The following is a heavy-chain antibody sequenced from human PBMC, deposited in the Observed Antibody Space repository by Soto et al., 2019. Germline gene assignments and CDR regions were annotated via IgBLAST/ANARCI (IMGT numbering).Heavy chain of an antibody. CDR3: AKGGGSGYFGYHYIDV. D-gene: IGHD3-3*01. CDR2: ISGSGTQT. J-gene: IGHJ6*03. V-gene: IGHV3-23*01. CDR1: EFPFFEYS. Sequence: EVQLLDAGGGLGQSGGPLRLSRAASEFPFFEYSMTWVRQAPAKGLGWVSSISGSGTQTYYTDPVKGRLTISRDNSQNTLYLQMSSLRVEDTAVYYCAKGGGSGYFGYHYIDVWGQGTTVSVSS.